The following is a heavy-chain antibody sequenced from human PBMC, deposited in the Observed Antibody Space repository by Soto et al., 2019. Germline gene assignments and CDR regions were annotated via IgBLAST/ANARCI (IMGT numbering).Heavy chain of an antibody. V-gene: IGHV3-30*18. J-gene: IGHJ4*02. D-gene: IGHD3-22*01. CDR2: ISYDGSNK. CDR1: GFTFSSYG. Sequence: GGSLRLSCAASGFTFSSYGMHWVRQAPGKGLEWVAVISYDGSNKYYADSVKGRFTVSRDNSKNTLYLQMNSLRAEDTAVYYCAKSSSTMIVLDYWGQGTLVTVSS. CDR3: AKSSSTMIVLDY.